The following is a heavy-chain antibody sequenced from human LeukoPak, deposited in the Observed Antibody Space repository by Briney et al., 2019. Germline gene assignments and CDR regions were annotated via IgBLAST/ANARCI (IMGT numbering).Heavy chain of an antibody. CDR2: ISGSGGST. CDR3: AKVIEGGGWYTGPFDY. J-gene: IGHJ4*02. D-gene: IGHD6-19*01. CDR1: GFTFSSYS. Sequence: GGSLRLSCAASGFTFSSYSMNWVRQAPGKGLEWVSAISGSGGSTYYADSVKGRFTISRDNSKNTLYLQMNSLRAEDTAVYYCAKVIEGGGWYTGPFDYWGQGTLVTVSS. V-gene: IGHV3-23*01.